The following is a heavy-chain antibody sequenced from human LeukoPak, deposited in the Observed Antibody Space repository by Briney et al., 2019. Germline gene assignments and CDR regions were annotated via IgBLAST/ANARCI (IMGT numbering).Heavy chain of an antibody. CDR1: GFTFSSYG. CDR3: ARSYYYDSSHTADY. CDR2: IRYDGSNK. Sequence: PGGSLRLSCAASGFTFSSYGMHWVRQAPGKGLEWVAFIRYDGSNKYYADSVKGRFTISRDNSKNTLYLQMNSLRAEDTAVYYCARSYYYDSSHTADYWGQGTLVTVSS. V-gene: IGHV3-30*02. D-gene: IGHD3-22*01. J-gene: IGHJ4*02.